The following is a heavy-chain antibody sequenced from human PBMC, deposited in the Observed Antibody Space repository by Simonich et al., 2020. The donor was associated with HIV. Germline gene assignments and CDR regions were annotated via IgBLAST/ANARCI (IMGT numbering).Heavy chain of an antibody. V-gene: IGHV4-34*01. D-gene: IGHD2-2*01. CDR1: GRSFMAYY. Sequence: QVQLQQWGAGLLKPSETLSLTCAVYGRSFMAYYWSWIRQPPGKGLEWIGEVNHSGSPSHNASLKRRVTISIDTSKNQFSLKLSSVTAADTAVYYCARHMCSVISCSEGYNWFDPWGQGTLVTVSS. CDR3: ARHMCSVISCSEGYNWFDP. J-gene: IGHJ5*02. CDR2: VNHSGSP.